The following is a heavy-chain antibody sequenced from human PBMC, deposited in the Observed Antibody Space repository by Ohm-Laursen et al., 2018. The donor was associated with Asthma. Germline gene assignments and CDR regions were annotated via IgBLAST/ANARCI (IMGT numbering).Heavy chain of an antibody. CDR1: GFTFSSYW. CDR3: VRDTRFAFHF. J-gene: IGHJ3*01. Sequence: SLRLSCAASGFTFSSYWMSWVRQAPGKGLGWVANIKQDASEKYYLDSVRGRFTTSRDNAENSVFLQMNSLRAEDTAIYYCVRDTRFAFHFWGQGTMVTVSS. CDR2: IKQDASEK. V-gene: IGHV3-7*01.